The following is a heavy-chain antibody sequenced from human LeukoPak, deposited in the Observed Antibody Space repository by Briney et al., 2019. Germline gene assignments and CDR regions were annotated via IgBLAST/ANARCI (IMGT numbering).Heavy chain of an antibody. V-gene: IGHV3-48*01. CDR1: GFTFSSYS. Sequence: GGSLRLSCAASGFTFSSYSMNWVRQAPGKGLEWVSYISSSSSTIYYADSVKGRFTISRDNAKNSLYLQMNSLRAEDTAVYYCARAQRAAAGTDWDQGTLVTVSS. J-gene: IGHJ1*01. CDR3: ARAQRAAAGTD. CDR2: ISSSSSTI. D-gene: IGHD6-13*01.